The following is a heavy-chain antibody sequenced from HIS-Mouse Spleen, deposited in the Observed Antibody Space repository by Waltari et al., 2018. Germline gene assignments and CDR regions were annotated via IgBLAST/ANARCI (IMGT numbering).Heavy chain of an antibody. J-gene: IGHJ4*02. CDR1: GFTFSSYS. D-gene: IGHD3-9*01. V-gene: IGHV3-21*01. CDR3: ASLYYDILTGYYRDY. Sequence: EVQLVESGGGLVKPGGSLRLSCAASGFTFSSYSMNWVRQAPGKGLEGVACISSSSSYIDYADSVKGRFTISRDNAKNSLYLQMNSLRAEDTAVYYCASLYYDILTGYYRDYWGQGTLVTVSS. CDR2: ISSSSSYI.